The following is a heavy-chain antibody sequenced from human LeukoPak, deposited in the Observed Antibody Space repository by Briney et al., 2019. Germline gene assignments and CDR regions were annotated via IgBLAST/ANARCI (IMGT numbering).Heavy chain of an antibody. CDR1: GFTFSSYG. D-gene: IGHD3-10*01. CDR3: AGWFGGAPSPRFDP. J-gene: IGHJ5*02. CDR2: ISYDGSNK. V-gene: IGHV3-30*03. Sequence: GGSLRLSCAASGFTFSSYGMHWVRQAPGKGLEWVAVISYDGSNKYYADSVKGRFTISRDNSKNMLYLQMNSLRAEDTAVYYCAGWFGGAPSPRFDPWGQGTLVTVSS.